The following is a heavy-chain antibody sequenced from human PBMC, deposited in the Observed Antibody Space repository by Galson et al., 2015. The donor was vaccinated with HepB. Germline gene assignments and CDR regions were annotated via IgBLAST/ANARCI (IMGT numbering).Heavy chain of an antibody. D-gene: IGHD1-26*01. J-gene: IGHJ6*02. V-gene: IGHV1-2*02. CDR3: ARVIARSVGSFPRFYFYYGMDV. Sequence: SVKVSCKASGYTFTGFYMHWVRQAPGQGLEWMGWINPNSGGTNYAQRFQGRVIMTRDTSISTAYMDLSRLRSDDTAVYYCARVIARSVGSFPRFYFYYGMDVWGQGTTVTVSS. CDR1: GYTFTGFY. CDR2: INPNSGGT.